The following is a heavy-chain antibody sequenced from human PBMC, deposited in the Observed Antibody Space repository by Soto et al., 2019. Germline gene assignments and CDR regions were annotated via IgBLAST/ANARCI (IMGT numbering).Heavy chain of an antibody. Sequence: XAVKVAFRASGYPFVSYYMHWVRQAPGEGLEWMGIINPSGGSTSYAQKFQGRVTMTRDTSTSTVYMELSSLRSEDTAVYYCARCSGGSCYSESAFDIWGQGTMVTVSS. CDR3: ARCSGGSCYSESAFDI. D-gene: IGHD2-15*01. V-gene: IGHV1-46*01. CDR1: GYPFVSYY. CDR2: INPSGGST. J-gene: IGHJ3*02.